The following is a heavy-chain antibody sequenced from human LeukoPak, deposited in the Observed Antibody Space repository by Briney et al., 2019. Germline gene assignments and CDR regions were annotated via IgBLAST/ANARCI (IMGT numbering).Heavy chain of an antibody. CDR1: GYTFTVYY. CDR2: IIPNSGGT. Sequence: ASVKLSCKASGYTFTVYYMHWVRQAPGQGLEWMGWIIPNSGGTNYAQKFQGRVTMTRDTSISTAYMELSRLNSDDTSVYYCARRPPGHCSGGSCPYYFDYWGQGTLVTVSS. D-gene: IGHD2-15*01. J-gene: IGHJ4*02. V-gene: IGHV1-2*02. CDR3: ARRPPGHCSGGSCPYYFDY.